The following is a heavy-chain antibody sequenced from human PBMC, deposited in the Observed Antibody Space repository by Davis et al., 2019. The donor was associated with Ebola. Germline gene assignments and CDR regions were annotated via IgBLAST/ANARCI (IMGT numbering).Heavy chain of an antibody. CDR3: ARGEEVIVVVVAATDRFDYYGMDV. V-gene: IGHV4-34*01. Sequence: MPSETLSLTCAVYGGSFSGYYWTWIRQPPGKGLEWIGEINHSGRTNYNPSLKSRVTISVDTSKNQFSLKLNSVTAADTAVYYCARGEEVIVVVVAATDRFDYYGMDVWGQGTTVTVSS. D-gene: IGHD2-15*01. CDR1: GGSFSGYY. J-gene: IGHJ6*02. CDR2: INHSGRT.